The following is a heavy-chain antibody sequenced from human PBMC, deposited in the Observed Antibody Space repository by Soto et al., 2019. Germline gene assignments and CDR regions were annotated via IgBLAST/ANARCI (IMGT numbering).Heavy chain of an antibody. V-gene: IGHV4-4*07. CDR3: ARGQRFSDWFDP. CDR2: IYSSGNT. J-gene: IGHJ5*02. Sequence: SETLSLTCRISGGAIGSHYWTWIRQPAGKGLEWIGRIYSSGNTKYNPSLQSRVNMSLDTSKNRFSLRLESVTAADTAVYFCARGQRFSDWFDPWGQGTSVTVSS. CDR1: GGAIGSHY. D-gene: IGHD3-3*01.